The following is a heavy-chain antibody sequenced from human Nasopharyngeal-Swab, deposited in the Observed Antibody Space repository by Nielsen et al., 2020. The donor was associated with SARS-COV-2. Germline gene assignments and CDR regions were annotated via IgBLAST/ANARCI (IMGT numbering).Heavy chain of an antibody. CDR3: VGWVQYHFDS. CDR1: GFTFSYIS. J-gene: IGHJ4*02. CDR2: ISNIGNT. Sequence: GGSLRLSCAASGFTFSYISMNWVRQAPGQGPEWVATISNIGNTHYADSVTGRFIISRDNSKDTLYLQMNSLRVEDTAVYYCVGWVQYHFDSWGQGTLVTVSS. D-gene: IGHD2-2*02. V-gene: IGHV3-23*01.